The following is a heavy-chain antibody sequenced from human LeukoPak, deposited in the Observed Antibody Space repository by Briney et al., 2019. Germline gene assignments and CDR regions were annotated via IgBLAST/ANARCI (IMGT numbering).Heavy chain of an antibody. V-gene: IGHV3-23*01. CDR2: ISGSGYNT. CDR3: ARPLGYCSGGSCYPPDY. CDR1: GFTFSSYA. Sequence: PGGSLRLSCAASGFTFSSYAMSWVRQAPGKGLEWVSTISGSGYNTHYPDSVRGRFTISRDNAKNSLYLQMNSLRGEDTAVYYCARPLGYCSGGSCYPPDYWGQGTLVTVSS. J-gene: IGHJ4*02. D-gene: IGHD2-15*01.